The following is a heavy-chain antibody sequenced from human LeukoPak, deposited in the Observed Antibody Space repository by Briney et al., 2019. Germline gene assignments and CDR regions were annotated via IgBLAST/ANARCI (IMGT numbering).Heavy chain of an antibody. Sequence: PGGSLRLSCAASGFTVSNYYVSWVRQAPGKGLEWVSVIYSGGTTYHEDSVKGRFTISRDNSKNTLNLQMNSLRAEDTAVYYCAKDRSTKGDTAMPSKPDYWGQGTLVTVSS. CDR1: GFTVSNYY. CDR2: IYSGGTT. J-gene: IGHJ4*02. CDR3: AKDRSTKGDTAMPSKPDY. V-gene: IGHV3-66*01. D-gene: IGHD5-18*01.